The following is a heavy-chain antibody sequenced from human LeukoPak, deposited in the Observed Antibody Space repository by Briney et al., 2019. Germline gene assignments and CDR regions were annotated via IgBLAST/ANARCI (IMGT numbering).Heavy chain of an antibody. J-gene: IGHJ6*03. CDR1: GGSISSSNW. Sequence: SETLSLTCAVSGGSISSSNWWSWVRQPPGKGLEWIGEIYHSGSTNYNPSLKSRVTISVDKSKNQFSLKLSSVTAADTAVYYCARVPGDYYDSSRPRKHYYYYYYMDVWGKGTTVTVSS. CDR2: IYHSGST. CDR3: ARVPGDYYDSSRPRKHYYYYYYMDV. D-gene: IGHD3-22*01. V-gene: IGHV4-4*02.